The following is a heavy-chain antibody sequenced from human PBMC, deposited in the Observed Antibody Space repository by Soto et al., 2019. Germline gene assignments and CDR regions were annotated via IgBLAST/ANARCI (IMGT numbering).Heavy chain of an antibody. Sequence: SETPSLTCTVSGGSISSGGYYWSWIRQHPGKGLEWIGYIYYSGSTYYNPSLKSRVTISVDTSKNQFSLKLSSVTAADTAVYYCATLTIFGVVMNSVDYWGQGTLVTVSS. CDR1: GGSISSGGYY. D-gene: IGHD3-3*01. V-gene: IGHV4-31*03. CDR3: ATLTIFGVVMNSVDY. CDR2: IYYSGST. J-gene: IGHJ4*02.